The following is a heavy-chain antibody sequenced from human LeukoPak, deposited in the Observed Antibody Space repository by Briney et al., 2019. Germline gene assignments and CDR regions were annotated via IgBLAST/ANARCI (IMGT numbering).Heavy chain of an antibody. D-gene: IGHD3-10*01. Sequence: ASVKVSCKASGYTFTSYGISWVRQAPGQGLEWMGWISAYNGNTNYAQKLQGRVTMTTDTSTSTAYMELRSLRSDDTAVYYCARCDYYGSGSFYNWFDPWGQGTLVTVSS. CDR3: ARCDYYGSGSFYNWFDP. J-gene: IGHJ5*02. V-gene: IGHV1-18*01. CDR1: GYTFTSYG. CDR2: ISAYNGNT.